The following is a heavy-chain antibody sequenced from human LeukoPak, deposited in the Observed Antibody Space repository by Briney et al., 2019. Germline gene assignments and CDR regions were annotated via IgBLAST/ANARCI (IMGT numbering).Heavy chain of an antibody. V-gene: IGHV4-4*07. J-gene: IGHJ4*02. CDR2: IYTSGST. Sequence: PSETLSLTCTVSGGSISSYYWSWIRQPAGKGLEWIGRIYTSGSTNYNPSLKSRVTMSVDTSKNQFSLKLSSVTAADTAAYYCARDCSSTSCYAVFDYWGQGTLVTVSS. D-gene: IGHD2-2*01. CDR1: GGSISSYY. CDR3: ARDCSSTSCYAVFDY.